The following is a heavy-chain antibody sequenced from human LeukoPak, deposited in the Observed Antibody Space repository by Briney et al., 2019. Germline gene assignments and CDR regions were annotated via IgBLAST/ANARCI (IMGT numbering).Heavy chain of an antibody. CDR2: INSDGSIT. CDR3: AKGSLRSSSWYYFDY. Sequence: PGGSLRLSCAASGFTFSSYWMHWVRQVPGKGLVWVSTINSDGSITTYADSVKGRFTISRDNSKNTLYLQMNSLRAEDTAVYYCAKGSLRSSSWYYFDYWGQGTLVTVSS. V-gene: IGHV3-74*01. CDR1: GFTFSSYW. D-gene: IGHD6-13*01. J-gene: IGHJ4*02.